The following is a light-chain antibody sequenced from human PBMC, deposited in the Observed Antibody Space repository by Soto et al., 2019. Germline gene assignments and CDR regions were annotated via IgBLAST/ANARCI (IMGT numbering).Light chain of an antibody. CDR2: DAS. CDR1: RDISNY. J-gene: IGKJ3*01. V-gene: IGKV1-33*01. CDR3: QQYDNLPG. Sequence: DIQMTQSPSSLSASVGDRVTITCQASRDISNYLNWYQQKPGKAPKLLIYDASNLETGVPSRFSGSGSGTDFTFTISSLQPEDIATYYCQQYDNLPGFGPGTKVDIK.